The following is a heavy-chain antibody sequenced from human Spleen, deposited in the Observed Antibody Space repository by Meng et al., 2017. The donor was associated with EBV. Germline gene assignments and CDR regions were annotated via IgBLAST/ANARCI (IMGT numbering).Heavy chain of an antibody. V-gene: IGHV1-8*01. CDR3: ARGGIDF. CDR1: GYTFSVYD. Sequence: QGQLVQSGAEVKYPGASVKVSCKASGYTFSVYDITWVRQAAGQGLEWMGWMNPGSGNTVYAQKFQGRVTMTRNTSITTAYMELSNLRSEDAAVYYCARGGIDFWGQGTLVTVSS. J-gene: IGHJ4*02. CDR2: MNPGSGNT.